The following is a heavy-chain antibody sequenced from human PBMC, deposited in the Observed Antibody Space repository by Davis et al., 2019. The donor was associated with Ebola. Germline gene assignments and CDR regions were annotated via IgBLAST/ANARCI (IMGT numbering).Heavy chain of an antibody. CDR3: ARVGYYDYVWGSYRLDY. D-gene: IGHD3-16*02. Sequence: AASVKVSCKASGYTFNIYYMYWVRQAPGQGLEWMGIINPSGGSTSYAQKFQGRVTMTRDTSTSTVYMELSSLRSEDTAVYYCARVGYYDYVWGSYRLDYWGQGTLVTVSS. V-gene: IGHV1-46*02. CDR1: GYTFNIYY. CDR2: INPSGGST. J-gene: IGHJ4*02.